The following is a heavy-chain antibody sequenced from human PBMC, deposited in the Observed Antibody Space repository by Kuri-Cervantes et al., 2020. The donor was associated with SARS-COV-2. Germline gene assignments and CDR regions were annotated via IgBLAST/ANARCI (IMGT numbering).Heavy chain of an antibody. J-gene: IGHJ5*02. CDR3: ARDSATDIVVVPAAIDP. D-gene: IGHD2-2*02. CDR1: GFTFSDYY. Sequence: GESLKISCAASGFTFSDYYMSWIRQAPGKGLEWVSYISSSGSTIYYADSVKGRFTISRDNAKNSLYLQMNSLRAEDTAVYYCARDSATDIVVVPAAIDPWGQGNLVTVSS. CDR2: ISSSGSTI. V-gene: IGHV3-11*01.